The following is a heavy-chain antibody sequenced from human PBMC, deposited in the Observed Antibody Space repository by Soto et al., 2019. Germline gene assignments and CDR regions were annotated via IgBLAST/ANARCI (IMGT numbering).Heavy chain of an antibody. CDR1: GFTFSSYG. CDR2: IWYDGSNK. V-gene: IGHV3-33*01. CDR3: ARDVGYCSGGSCYSEEADNDAFDI. Sequence: GGSLRLSCAASGFTFSSYGMHWVRQAPGKGLEWVAVIWYDGSNKYYADSVKGRFTISRDNSKNTLYLQMNSLRAEDTAVYYCARDVGYCSGGSCYSEEADNDAFDIWGQGTMVTVSS. J-gene: IGHJ3*02. D-gene: IGHD2-15*01.